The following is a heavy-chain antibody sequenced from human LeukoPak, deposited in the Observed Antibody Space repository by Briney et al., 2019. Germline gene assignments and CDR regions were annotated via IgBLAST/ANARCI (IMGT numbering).Heavy chain of an antibody. CDR3: AKDGGLWVSAHWGDS. J-gene: IGHJ4*02. CDR2: ITTSDGNT. Sequence: GGSLRLSCAASGFTFSSYTMSWVRQAPGKGLEWVSTITTSDGNTYYADSVKGRFTVSRDNSKNTLFLQMNSLRAEDTAVYYCAKDGGLWVSAHWGDSWGRGTLVTVST. D-gene: IGHD7-27*01. CDR1: GFTFSSYT. V-gene: IGHV3-23*01.